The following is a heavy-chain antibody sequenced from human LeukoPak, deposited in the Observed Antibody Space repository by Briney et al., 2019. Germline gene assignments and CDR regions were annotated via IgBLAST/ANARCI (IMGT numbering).Heavy chain of an antibody. CDR2: ISRSSTYT. Sequence: PGGSLRLSCAASGFTFSTYTMTWVRQAPGKGLEWVSSISRSSTYTFYADSVKGRFTISRDDAKNSLFLQMSSLRAEDTAVYYCARVGLVLAPAAISYYDSWGQGTLVTVSS. CDR1: GFTFSTYT. CDR3: ARVGLVLAPAAISYYDS. V-gene: IGHV3-21*06. J-gene: IGHJ4*02. D-gene: IGHD2-2*02.